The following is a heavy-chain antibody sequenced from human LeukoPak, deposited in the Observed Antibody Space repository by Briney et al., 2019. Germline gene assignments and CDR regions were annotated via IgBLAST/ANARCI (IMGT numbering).Heavy chain of an antibody. CDR1: GYSFTTYW. V-gene: IGHV5-51*01. CDR2: IYPGDSDT. J-gene: IGHJ4*02. D-gene: IGHD1-26*01. Sequence: GESLKISCKASGYSFTTYWIGWVRQMPGKGLEWMGSIYPGDSDTTYDPSFQGQVTISADKSISTAYLQWSSLKASDTAMYYCARHRGRGSYSSSDYWGQGTLVTVSS. CDR3: ARHRGRGSYSSSDY.